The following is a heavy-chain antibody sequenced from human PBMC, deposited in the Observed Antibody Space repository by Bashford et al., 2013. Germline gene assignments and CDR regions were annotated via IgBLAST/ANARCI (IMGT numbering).Heavy chain of an antibody. CDR2: ISGSGSNT. D-gene: IGHD1-14*01. Sequence: VRQAPGQGLEWVSTISGSGSNTYYADSVKGRFTISRDNSKNTLHLQMNSLKADDTAVYYCARDQTGGAWGQGTLVTVSS. J-gene: IGHJ4*02. CDR3: ARDQTGGA. V-gene: IGHV3-23*01.